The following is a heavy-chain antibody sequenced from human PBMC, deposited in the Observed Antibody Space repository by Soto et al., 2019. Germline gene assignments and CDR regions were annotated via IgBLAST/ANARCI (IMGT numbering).Heavy chain of an antibody. Sequence: SETLSLTCSAPGGAISSYYWSWVRQPAGKGLEWIGRVFSSGSTNYNASLKSRVTMSIDTSKNEVYLTLRSVTAADTAVYYCARVAFSYFGMDGWGPGTTVTVSS. CDR1: GGAISSYY. D-gene: IGHD3-3*02. V-gene: IGHV4-4*07. CDR3: ARVAFSYFGMDG. J-gene: IGHJ6*02. CDR2: VFSSGST.